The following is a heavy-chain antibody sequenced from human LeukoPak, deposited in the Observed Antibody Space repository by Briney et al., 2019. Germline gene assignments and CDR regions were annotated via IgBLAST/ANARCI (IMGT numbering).Heavy chain of an antibody. J-gene: IGHJ4*02. CDR2: ISTSSSTI. Sequence: ETLSLTCAVYGGSFSGYYWSWVRQAPGKGLEWVSYISTSSSTIYYADSVKGRFTISRDNAKNSLYLQMNSLRDEDTAVYYCARDYRSSSGWTVDYWGQGTLVTVSS. CDR1: GGSFSGYY. D-gene: IGHD6-19*01. V-gene: IGHV3-48*02. CDR3: ARDYRSSSGWTVDY.